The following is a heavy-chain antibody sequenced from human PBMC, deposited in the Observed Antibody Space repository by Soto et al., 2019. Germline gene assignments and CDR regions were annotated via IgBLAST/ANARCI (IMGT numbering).Heavy chain of an antibody. D-gene: IGHD3-22*01. V-gene: IGHV4-59*08. J-gene: IGHJ5*01. CDR1: GGSISNSY. Sequence: PSETLSLTCTVSGGSISNSYWSWIRQSPEKGLEWIGYIYSSGSTSYNPSINSRVTISVDTSNNQFSLNLSSVSAADTAVYYCARLGGYYQSLDSWGQGTLVTVSS. CDR3: ARLGGYYQSLDS. CDR2: IYSSGST.